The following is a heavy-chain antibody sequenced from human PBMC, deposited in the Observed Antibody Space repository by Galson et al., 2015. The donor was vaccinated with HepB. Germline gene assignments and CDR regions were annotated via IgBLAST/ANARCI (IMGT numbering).Heavy chain of an antibody. CDR2: VYYSDSGNT. CDR3: ARGGTMMQI. CDR1: GGSMNSYY. D-gene: IGHD3-22*01. Sequence: SETLSLTCTVSGGSMNSYYWSWIRQTPGKGLKGLEWIGYVYYSDSGNTNYNPSLESRVTISVDTSKNQFSLNLNSMTAADTAVYYCARGGTMMQIWGQGTMVTVSS. V-gene: IGHV4-59*01. J-gene: IGHJ3*02.